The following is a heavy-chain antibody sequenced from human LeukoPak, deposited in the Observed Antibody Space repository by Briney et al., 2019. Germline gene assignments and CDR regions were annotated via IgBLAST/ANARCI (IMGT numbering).Heavy chain of an antibody. CDR1: GFSFSRVW. CDR3: AKEGY. Sequence: PGGSLRLSCAASGFSFSRVWMSWVRQAPGKGPEWVASIKLDGSEKYYMDSVKGRFTISRDNAKNSLYLQMNTLRAEDTAVYYCAKEGYWGQGTLVTVSS. CDR2: IKLDGSEK. J-gene: IGHJ4*02. V-gene: IGHV3-7*01.